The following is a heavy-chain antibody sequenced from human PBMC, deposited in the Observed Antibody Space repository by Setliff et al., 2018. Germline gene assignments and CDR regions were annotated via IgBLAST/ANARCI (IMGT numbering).Heavy chain of an antibody. V-gene: IGHV4-39*07. J-gene: IGHJ6*02. CDR3: ARDLYDYVWGTYRYHDAIEGSYYYYGMDV. CDR1: GGSISCSSYY. D-gene: IGHD3-16*02. CDR2: IYYRGST. Sequence: PSETLSLTCTVSGGSISCSSYYWGWIRQPPGKGLEWIGSIYYRGSTYYNPSLKSRVTISIDTSKNQFSLKLSSVTAADTAVYYCARDLYDYVWGTYRYHDAIEGSYYYYGMDVWGQGTTVTVSS.